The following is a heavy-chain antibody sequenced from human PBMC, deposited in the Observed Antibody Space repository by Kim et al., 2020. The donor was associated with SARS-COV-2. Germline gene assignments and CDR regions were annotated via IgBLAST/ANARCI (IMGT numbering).Heavy chain of an antibody. CDR3: AKVYGSGHTPDY. Sequence: GGSLRLSCAASGFTFDDYAMHWVRQAPGKCLEWVSGISWNSGSIGYADSVKGRFTISRDNAKNSLYLQMNSLRAEDTALYYCAKVYGSGHTPDYWGQGTL. CDR2: ISWNSGSI. V-gene: IGHV3-9*01. CDR1: GFTFDDYA. J-gene: IGHJ4*02. D-gene: IGHD3-10*01.